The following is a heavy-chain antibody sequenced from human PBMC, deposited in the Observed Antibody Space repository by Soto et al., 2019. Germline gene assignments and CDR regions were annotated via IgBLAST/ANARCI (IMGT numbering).Heavy chain of an antibody. V-gene: IGHV4-39*01. J-gene: IGHJ4*02. Sequence: QVQLQESGPGLVMPSETLSLTCTVSGDSISGSPYFWGWIRQPPGKRLEWIGSIFYDGYTLYTPSLKSRVTISVATSKNQFSLKLTSVAAADTAIYVCARLQAAVPHYWGQGILVTVSS. D-gene: IGHD6-13*01. CDR2: IFYDGYT. CDR3: ARLQAAVPHY. CDR1: GDSISGSPYF.